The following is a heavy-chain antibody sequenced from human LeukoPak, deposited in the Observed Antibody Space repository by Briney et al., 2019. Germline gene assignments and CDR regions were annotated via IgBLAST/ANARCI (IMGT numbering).Heavy chain of an antibody. J-gene: IGHJ5*02. CDR2: IRDSGET. V-gene: IGHV3-66*03. D-gene: IGHD4-17*01. CDR3: ARDRAVTQDWVEFDP. Sequence: GGSLRLSCAGSGFSVSNYYMSWVRQAPGKGLEWVSLIRDSGETFYADSVKGRFTTSRDNSKNTMYLQMNRLRVEDTAVYFCARDRAVTQDWVEFDPWGQGTLVTVSS. CDR1: GFSVSNYY.